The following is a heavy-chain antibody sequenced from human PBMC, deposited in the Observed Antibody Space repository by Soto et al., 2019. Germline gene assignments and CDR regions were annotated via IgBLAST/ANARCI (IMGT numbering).Heavy chain of an antibody. J-gene: IGHJ3*02. Sequence: XGSLILSCGVAGFICSSYDMSWVRQAPGKGLEWVSTILVGGSTHYEDSVKGRFTISRDTSKNTVYLQMNSLTAGDTAMYYCAKATATGGGAFEIYGQGAMVTVSS. V-gene: IGHV3-23*01. D-gene: IGHD2-8*02. CDR2: ILVGGST. CDR3: AKATATGGGAFEI. CDR1: GFICSSYD.